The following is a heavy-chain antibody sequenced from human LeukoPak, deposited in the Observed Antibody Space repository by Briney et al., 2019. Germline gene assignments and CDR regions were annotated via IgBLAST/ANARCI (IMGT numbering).Heavy chain of an antibody. CDR2: IHPNSGGT. V-gene: IGHV1-2*02. CDR1: EYTFTGYY. CDR3: ARYCSGGSCYLFDY. D-gene: IGHD2-15*01. Sequence: ASVTVSCTASEYTFTGYYLHWVRQAPGQGLEWMGWIHPNSGGTNYAQKFQGRVTMTRDTSISTAYMELSRLRSDDTAVYYCARYCSGGSCYLFDYWGQGTLVTVSS. J-gene: IGHJ4*02.